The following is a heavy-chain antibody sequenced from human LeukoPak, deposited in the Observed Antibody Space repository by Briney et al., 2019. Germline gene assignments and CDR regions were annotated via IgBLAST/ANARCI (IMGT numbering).Heavy chain of an antibody. CDR3: ARRPTEGSTVTHAIDI. J-gene: IGHJ3*02. Sequence: SGTLSLTCAVSGGSISSGNWWSWVRQLPGKGLEWIGDIYHSGSTNYNPSLKSRVTISVDKSKNQFSLKLTSMTAADTAVYYCARRPTEGSTVTHAIDIWGQGTTVTVSS. D-gene: IGHD4-17*01. CDR2: IYHSGST. V-gene: IGHV4-4*02. CDR1: GGSISSGNW.